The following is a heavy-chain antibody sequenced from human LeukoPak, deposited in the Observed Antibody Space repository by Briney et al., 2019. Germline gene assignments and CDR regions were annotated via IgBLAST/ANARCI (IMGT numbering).Heavy chain of an antibody. CDR2: ISSSSSYI. V-gene: IGHV3-21*01. CDR1: GFTFSSYS. CDR3: ASYSRTFDFWSGLDAFDI. Sequence: GGSLRLSCAASGFTFSSYSMNWVRQAPGKGLEGVSSISSSSSYIYYADSVKGRFTISRDNAKNSLYLQMNSLRAEDTAVYYCASYSRTFDFWSGLDAFDIWGQGTMVTVSS. J-gene: IGHJ3*02. D-gene: IGHD3-3*01.